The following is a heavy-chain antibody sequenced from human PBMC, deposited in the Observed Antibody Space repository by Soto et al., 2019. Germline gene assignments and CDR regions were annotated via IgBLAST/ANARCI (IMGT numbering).Heavy chain of an antibody. D-gene: IGHD6-6*01. Sequence: ASVKVSCKASGGTFSNYAINRVRQAPGQGLEWMGIVHPSGGNTNYAQKFQGRVTMTWDTSTTTVYMELSSLRSDDTAVYYCARAPYSSSSFFFDYWGQGTPVTVSS. J-gene: IGHJ4*02. CDR2: VHPSGGNT. CDR1: GGTFSNYA. V-gene: IGHV1-46*01. CDR3: ARAPYSSSSFFFDY.